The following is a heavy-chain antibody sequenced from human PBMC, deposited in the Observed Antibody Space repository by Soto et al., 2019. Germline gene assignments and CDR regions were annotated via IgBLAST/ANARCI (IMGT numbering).Heavy chain of an antibody. Sequence: AAKVSCTASGGTFSSYAFSWVLQAPGQGLEWMGGIIPIFGTANYAQKFQGSVPITADESTSTANMELSSMRSEDTDVYYCARAAYCGGDCYHYYFDYWGQGTLVTVSS. V-gene: IGHV1-69*13. J-gene: IGHJ4*02. CDR2: IIPIFGTA. D-gene: IGHD2-21*02. CDR3: ARAAYCGGDCYHYYFDY. CDR1: GGTFSSYA.